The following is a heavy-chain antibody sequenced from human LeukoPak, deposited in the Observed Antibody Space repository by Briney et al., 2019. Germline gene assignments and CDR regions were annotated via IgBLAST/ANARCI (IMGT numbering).Heavy chain of an antibody. V-gene: IGHV1-46*01. D-gene: IGHD2-2*01. Sequence: ASVKVSCKASGYTFTSHYMHWVRQAPGQGLEWMGIINPSGGSTSYAQKFQGRVTMTRDTSTSTVYMELSSLRSEDMAVYYCARDLDPAFQTRKLFDYWGQGTLVTVSS. CDR3: ARDLDPAFQTRKLFDY. J-gene: IGHJ4*02. CDR2: INPSGGST. CDR1: GYTFTSHY.